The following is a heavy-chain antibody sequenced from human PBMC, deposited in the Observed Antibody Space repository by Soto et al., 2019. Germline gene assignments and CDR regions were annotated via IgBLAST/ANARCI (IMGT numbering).Heavy chain of an antibody. J-gene: IGHJ4*02. D-gene: IGHD3-3*01. Sequence: QVQLVQSGAEVKKPGASVKVSCKASGYTFTNYYMHWVRQAPGQGLEWLGIINLSSGHTTYAQRFQGRVTMTSDTSTSTVYMELSSLRSEDRAVYYCARSEGYYAFWSGDWGQGTLVTVSS. CDR1: GYTFTNYY. CDR3: ARSEGYYAFWSGD. V-gene: IGHV1-46*01. CDR2: INLSSGHT.